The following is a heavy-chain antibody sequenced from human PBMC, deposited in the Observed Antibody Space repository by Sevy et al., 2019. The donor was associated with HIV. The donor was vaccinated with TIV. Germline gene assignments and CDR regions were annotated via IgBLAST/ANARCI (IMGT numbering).Heavy chain of an antibody. D-gene: IGHD3-16*02. J-gene: IGHJ5*02. V-gene: IGHV3-48*02. CDR2: ISSSSSTI. CDR1: GFTFSSYS. CDR3: ARESVVGGSYRA. Sequence: VGSLRLSCAASGFTFSSYSMNWVRQAPGKGLEWVSYISSSSSTIYYADSVKGRFTISRDNAKNSLYLQMNSLRDEDTAVYYCARESVVGGSYRAWGQGTLVTVSS.